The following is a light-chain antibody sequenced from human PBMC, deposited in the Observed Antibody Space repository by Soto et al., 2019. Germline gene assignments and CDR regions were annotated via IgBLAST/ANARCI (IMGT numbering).Light chain of an antibody. CDR2: GNS. CDR1: SSNIGAGYD. Sequence: QSVLTQPPSVSXAPXXXXXISCTGSSSNIGAGYDVHWYQQLPGTAPKLLIYGNSNRPSGVPDRFSGSKSGTSASLAITGLQAEDEADYYCQSYDSSLSGWVFGGGTKLTVL. CDR3: QSYDSSLSGWV. V-gene: IGLV1-40*01. J-gene: IGLJ3*02.